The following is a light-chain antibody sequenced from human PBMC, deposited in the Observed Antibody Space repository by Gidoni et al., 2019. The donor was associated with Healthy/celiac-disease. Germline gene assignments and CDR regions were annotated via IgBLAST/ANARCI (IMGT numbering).Light chain of an antibody. CDR3: QQSYSTPWT. CDR2: AAS. CDR1: QSISSY. V-gene: IGKV1-39*01. J-gene: IGKJ1*01. Sequence: DIQMTQSPSSLSASVGDRVTITCWASQSISSYLNWYQQNPGKAPKLLIYAASSLQSGGPSRFSGGGTGTNFHRTISRLQPGDFATYYCQQSYSTPWTFGQGTKVEIK.